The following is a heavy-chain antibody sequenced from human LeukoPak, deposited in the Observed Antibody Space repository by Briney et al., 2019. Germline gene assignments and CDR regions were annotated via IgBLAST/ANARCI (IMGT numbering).Heavy chain of an antibody. CDR1: GFTFSSCA. Sequence: SGGSLRLSCAASGFTFSSCAMSWVRQAPGKGLEWVAFIRYDGSNKYYADSVKGRFTISRDNSKNTLYLQMNSLRAEDTAVYYCAKDGRALDSSSWYIDYWGQGTLVTVSS. CDR2: IRYDGSNK. D-gene: IGHD6-13*01. J-gene: IGHJ4*02. CDR3: AKDGRALDSSSWYIDY. V-gene: IGHV3-30*02.